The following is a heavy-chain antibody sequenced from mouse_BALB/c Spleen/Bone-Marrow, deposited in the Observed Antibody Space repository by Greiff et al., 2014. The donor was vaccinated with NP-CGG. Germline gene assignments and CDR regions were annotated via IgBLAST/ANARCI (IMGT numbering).Heavy chain of an antibody. D-gene: IGHD1-1*01. CDR3: ARSGSSSGYFDY. Sequence: EVQLQESGGGLVQPGGSRKLSRAASGFTFSSFGMHWVRQAPEKGLEWVAYISSGSSTIYYADTVMGRFTISRDNLKNTLFLQMTSLXSEDTAMYYCARSGSSSGYFDYWGQGTTLTVSS. J-gene: IGHJ2*01. V-gene: IGHV5-17*02. CDR2: ISSGSSTI. CDR1: GFTFSSFG.